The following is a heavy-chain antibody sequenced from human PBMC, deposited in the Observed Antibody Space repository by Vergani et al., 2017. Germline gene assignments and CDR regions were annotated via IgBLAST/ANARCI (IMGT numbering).Heavy chain of an antibody. CDR1: GGTFSSYA. J-gene: IGHJ6*03. Sequence: QVQLVQSGAEVKKPGSSVKVSCKASGGTFSSYAISWVRQAPGQGLEWMGGIIPIFGTANYAQKFQGRVTITADESTSTAYMELSSLRSEDTAVYYGAREGGAVVTPMPYYYYYMDVWGKGTTVTVSS. CDR3: AREGGAVVTPMPYYYYYMDV. CDR2: IIPIFGTA. D-gene: IGHD4-23*01. V-gene: IGHV1-69*12.